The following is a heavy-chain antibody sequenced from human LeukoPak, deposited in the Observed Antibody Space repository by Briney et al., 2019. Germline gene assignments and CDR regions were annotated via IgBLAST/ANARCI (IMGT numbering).Heavy chain of an antibody. J-gene: IGHJ4*02. CDR3: ARYPRIRYDRRNYYFDY. CDR1: GYTFTGYY. V-gene: IGHV1-2*02. D-gene: IGHD3-22*01. CDR2: INPNSGGT. Sequence: ASVKVSCKASGYTFTGYYMHWVRQAPGQGLEWVGLINPNSGGTNYAQKFQGRVTMTRDTSISTAYMELSRLRSDDTAVYYCARYPRIRYDRRNYYFDYWGQGTLVTVSS.